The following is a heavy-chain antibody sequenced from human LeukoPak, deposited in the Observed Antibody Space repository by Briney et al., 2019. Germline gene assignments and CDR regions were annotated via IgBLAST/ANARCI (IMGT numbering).Heavy chain of an antibody. V-gene: IGHV3-33*01. CDR1: GFPFSSYG. CDR3: ARDLSAAFDF. J-gene: IGHJ4*02. D-gene: IGHD6-19*01. CDR2: LVYDARS. Sequence: GTSLRLSCAASGFPFSSYGMHWVRQAPGKGLEWVARLVYDARSDYANSVKGRFFISRDDSKNTLFLDMSNLRVEDTALYYCARDLSAAFDFWGQGVLVTASS.